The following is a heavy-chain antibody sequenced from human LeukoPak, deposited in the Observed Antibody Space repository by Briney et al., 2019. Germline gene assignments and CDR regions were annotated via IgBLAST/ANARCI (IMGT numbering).Heavy chain of an antibody. CDR2: ISSSSRYI. D-gene: IGHD3-10*01. J-gene: IGHJ3*02. V-gene: IGHV3-21*01. CDR3: ARGPSYGAFDI. Sequence: GGSLRLSCAASGFTFSSYSMNWVRQAPGKGLEWVSSISSSSRYIYYADSVKGRFTISRDNSKNTLYLQMNSLRAEDTAVYYCARGPSYGAFDIWGQGTMVTVSS. CDR1: GFTFSSYS.